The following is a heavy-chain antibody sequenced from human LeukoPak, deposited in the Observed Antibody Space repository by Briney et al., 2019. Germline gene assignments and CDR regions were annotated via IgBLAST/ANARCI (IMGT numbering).Heavy chain of an antibody. Sequence: GGSLRLSCAASGFTFSDPYMSWIRQAPGKGLEWVSYISSGSSYTNHADSVKGRFTISRDNAKNSLYLQMNSLRAEDTAVYYCARACSSASCYDFWGQGTLVTVSS. CDR3: ARACSSASCYDF. D-gene: IGHD2-2*01. V-gene: IGHV3-11*03. CDR1: GFTFSDPY. CDR2: ISSGSSYT. J-gene: IGHJ4*02.